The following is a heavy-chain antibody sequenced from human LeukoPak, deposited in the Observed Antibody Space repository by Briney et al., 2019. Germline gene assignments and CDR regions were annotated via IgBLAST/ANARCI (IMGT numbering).Heavy chain of an antibody. CDR1: GGSISSSNW. J-gene: IGHJ3*02. D-gene: IGHD3-22*01. CDR3: ARGTYYYDSSGYYSNDAFDI. Sequence: ASETLSLTCAVSGGSISSSNWWSWVRQPPGKGLEWIGEIYHSGSTNYNPSLKSRVTISVDKSKNQFSLKLSSVTAADTAVYYCARGTYYYDSSGYYSNDAFDIWGQGTMVTVSS. CDR2: IYHSGST. V-gene: IGHV4-4*02.